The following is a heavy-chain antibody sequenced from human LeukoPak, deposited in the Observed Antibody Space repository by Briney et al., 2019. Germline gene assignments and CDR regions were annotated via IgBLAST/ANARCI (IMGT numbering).Heavy chain of an antibody. J-gene: IGHJ6*02. CDR1: GGFFSGYY. V-gene: IGHV4-34*01. Sequence: PSETLSLTCAVYGGFFSGYYWSWIRQPPGKGLEWIGEIDHSGSTNYNPSLKSRVTISVDTSKNQFSLKLSSVTAADTAVYYCARGTDYIGTYYYYGMDVWGQGTTVTVSS. D-gene: IGHD4-11*01. CDR3: ARGTDYIGTYYYYGMDV. CDR2: IDHSGST.